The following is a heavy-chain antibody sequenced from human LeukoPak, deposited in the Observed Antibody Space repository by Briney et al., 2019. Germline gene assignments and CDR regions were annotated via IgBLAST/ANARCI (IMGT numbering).Heavy chain of an antibody. Sequence: GTSVKVSCKASGFTFTSSAMQWVRQARGQRLEWIGWIVVGSGNTNYAQKFQERVTITRDMSTSTAYMELSSLRSEDTAVYYCAADLTGTATKGDYYYYYGMDVWGQGTTVTVSS. CDR2: IVVGSGNT. J-gene: IGHJ6*02. V-gene: IGHV1-58*02. D-gene: IGHD5-18*01. CDR3: AADLTGTATKGDYYYYYGMDV. CDR1: GFTFTSSA.